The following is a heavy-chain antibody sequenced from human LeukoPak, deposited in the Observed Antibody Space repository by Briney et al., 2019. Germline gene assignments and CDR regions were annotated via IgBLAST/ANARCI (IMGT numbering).Heavy chain of an antibody. CDR1: DGSISSSSNY. D-gene: IGHD6-13*01. V-gene: IGHV4-39*07. CDR2: IYYSGTT. CDR3: ARDIAAANMRPMDNWFDP. Sequence: PSETLSLTCTVSDGSISSSSNYWGWIRQPPGKGLEWIGSIYYSGTTYYNPSLKSRVTISVDTSKNQFSLKLSSVTAADTAVYYCARDIAAANMRPMDNWFDPWGQGTLVTVSS. J-gene: IGHJ5*02.